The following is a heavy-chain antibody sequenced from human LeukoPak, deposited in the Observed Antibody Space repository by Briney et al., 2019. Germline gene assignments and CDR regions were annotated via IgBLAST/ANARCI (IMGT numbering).Heavy chain of an antibody. CDR1: GFTFSSYG. Sequence: PGGSLRLYCAASGFTFSSYGMQWVRQAPGRGLEWVAVISYDGSNKYYADSVKGRFTISRDNSKNTLYLQMNSLRAEDTAVYYCAKPSADYDFWSGYYFDYWGQGTLVTVSS. J-gene: IGHJ4*02. CDR2: ISYDGSNK. D-gene: IGHD3-3*01. CDR3: AKPSADYDFWSGYYFDY. V-gene: IGHV3-30*18.